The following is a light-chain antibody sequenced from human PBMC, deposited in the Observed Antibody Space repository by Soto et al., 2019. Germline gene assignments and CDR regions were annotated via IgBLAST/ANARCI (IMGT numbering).Light chain of an antibody. CDR2: DAS. CDR3: QQYDKLPPL. V-gene: IGKV1-33*01. CDR1: QDLSNY. J-gene: IGKJ4*01. Sequence: DIQMTHSPSSLSASVGDRVTITYQASQDLSNYLNWYQQKPGKAPKLLIYDASNLETGVPSRCSGSGSGTDFTLTISSLQPEDIATYYCQQYDKLPPLFGGGTQVEIK.